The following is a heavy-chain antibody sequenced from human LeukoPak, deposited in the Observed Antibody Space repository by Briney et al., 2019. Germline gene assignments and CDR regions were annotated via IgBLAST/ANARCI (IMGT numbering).Heavy chain of an antibody. CDR2: IIPIFGTA. CDR1: GGTFSSYA. V-gene: IGHV1-69*05. Sequence: HEASVKVSCKASGGTFSSYAISWVRQAPGQGLEWMGGIIPIFGTANYAQKFQGRVTITTDESTSTAYMELSSRRSEDTAVYYCARDYYYDSSGYYSHFDYWGQGTLVTVSS. CDR3: ARDYYYDSSGYYSHFDY. J-gene: IGHJ4*02. D-gene: IGHD3-22*01.